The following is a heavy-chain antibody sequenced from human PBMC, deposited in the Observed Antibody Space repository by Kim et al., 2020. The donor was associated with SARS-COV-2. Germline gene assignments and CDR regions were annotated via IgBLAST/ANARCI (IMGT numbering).Heavy chain of an antibody. D-gene: IGHD6-25*01. CDR2: ISYDGSNK. V-gene: IGHV3-30*18. CDR1: GFTFSSYG. Sequence: GGSLRLSCAASGFTFSSYGMHWVRQAPGKGLEWVAVISYDGSNKYYADSVKGRFTISRDNSKNTLYLQMNSLRAEDTAVYYCAKFKSGDYWGQGTLVTVSS. J-gene: IGHJ4*02. CDR3: AKFKSGDY.